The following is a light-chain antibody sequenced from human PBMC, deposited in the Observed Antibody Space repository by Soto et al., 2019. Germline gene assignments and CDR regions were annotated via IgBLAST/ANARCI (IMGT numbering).Light chain of an antibody. V-gene: IGKV3-20*01. CDR3: QQYGPSLWA. CDR2: GAS. CDR1: QSVYSTY. Sequence: EIVLTQSPGTLSLSPGESATLSCRASQSVYSTYLAWYQHKPGQAPTLLIHGASNRATGIPDRFSGSGSGTDFTLTISRVEPEDFAVYYCQQYGPSLWAFGQGTKVDIK. J-gene: IGKJ1*01.